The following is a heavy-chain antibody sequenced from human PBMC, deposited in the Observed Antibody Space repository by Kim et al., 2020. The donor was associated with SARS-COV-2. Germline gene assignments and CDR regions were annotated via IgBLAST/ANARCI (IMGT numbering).Heavy chain of an antibody. V-gene: IGHV6-1*01. CDR1: GDSVSSNSAA. D-gene: IGHD6-19*01. J-gene: IGHJ6*02. CDR3: ARDSRSFIAVAGLRTYYYYGMDV. Sequence: SQTLSLTCAISGDSVSSNSAAWNWIRQSPSRGLEWLGRTYYRSKWYNDYAVSVKSRITINPDTSKNQFSLQLNSVTPEDTAVYYCARDSRSFIAVAGLRTYYYYGMDVWGQGTTVTVSS. CDR2: TYYRSKWYN.